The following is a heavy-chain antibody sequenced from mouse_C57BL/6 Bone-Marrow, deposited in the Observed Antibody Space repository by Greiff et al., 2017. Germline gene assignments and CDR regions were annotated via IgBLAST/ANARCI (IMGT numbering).Heavy chain of an antibody. CDR1: GYTFTSYW. V-gene: IGHV1-50*01. J-gene: IGHJ3*01. Sequence: QVQLQQPGAELVKPGASVKLSCKASGYTFTSYWMQWVKKRPGQGLEWIGEIDPSDSYTNYNQKLKGKATFTVDTSSSTSYLQLSRLTSEDSAFYYCARDGGYWPFAYWGQGTLVTVSA. D-gene: IGHD2-3*01. CDR3: ARDGGYWPFAY. CDR2: IDPSDSYT.